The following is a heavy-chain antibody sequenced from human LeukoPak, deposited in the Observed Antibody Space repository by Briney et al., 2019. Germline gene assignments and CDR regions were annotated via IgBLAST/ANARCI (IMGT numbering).Heavy chain of an antibody. Sequence: QTGGSLRLSCAASGFTFSSYAMHWVRQAPGKGLEWVAVISYDGSNKYYADSVKGRFTISRDNSKNTLYLQMNSLRAEDTALYYCAKARPLPYCSGGSCYGAAFDIWGQGTMVTVSS. CDR2: ISYDGSNK. V-gene: IGHV3-30-3*01. D-gene: IGHD2-15*01. J-gene: IGHJ3*02. CDR1: GFTFSSYA. CDR3: AKARPLPYCSGGSCYGAAFDI.